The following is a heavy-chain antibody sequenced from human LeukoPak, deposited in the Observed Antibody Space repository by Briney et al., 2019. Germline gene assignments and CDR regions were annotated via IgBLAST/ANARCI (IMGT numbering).Heavy chain of an antibody. CDR2: ISNSGNT. D-gene: IGHD2-2*03. V-gene: IGHV4-39*07. J-gene: IGHJ4*01. Sequence: SETLSLTCTVSGASISSSTYYWRWIRQPPGKGRECIGSISNSGNTYYNSSLKSLVTISFNTSANQFSLKLSSVTAADTAVYFCARAGYASSWYAQFPFSFDSWGHGALVTVSS. CDR1: GASISSSTYY. CDR3: ARAGYASSWYAQFPFSFDS.